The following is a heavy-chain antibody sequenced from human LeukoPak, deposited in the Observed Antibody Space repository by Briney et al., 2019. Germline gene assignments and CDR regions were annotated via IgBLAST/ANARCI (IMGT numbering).Heavy chain of an antibody. CDR2: ISGSGGST. D-gene: IGHD1-26*01. Sequence: GGSLRLSCAASGFTFSSYAMSWVRQAPGKGLEWVSGISGSGGSTYYADSVKGRFTISRDSSKNTLYLQMNSLRAEDTAVYYCAKFPRVGDRLDDWGQGTLVAVSS. V-gene: IGHV3-23*01. J-gene: IGHJ4*02. CDR3: AKFPRVGDRLDD. CDR1: GFTFSSYA.